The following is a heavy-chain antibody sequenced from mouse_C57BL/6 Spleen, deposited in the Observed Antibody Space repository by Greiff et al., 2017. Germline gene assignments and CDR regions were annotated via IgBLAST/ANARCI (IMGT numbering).Heavy chain of an antibody. CDR3: ASYYYCSSSYAMDY. Sequence: VQLQQSGPGLVQPSQSLSITCTVSGFSLTSYGVHWVRQSPGKGLEWLGVIWSGGSTDYNAAFISRLSISTDNSKSQVFFKMISLQADDTAIYYCASYYYCSSSYAMDYWGQGTSVTVSS. V-gene: IGHV2-2*01. CDR2: IWSGGST. D-gene: IGHD1-1*01. CDR1: GFSLTSYG. J-gene: IGHJ4*01.